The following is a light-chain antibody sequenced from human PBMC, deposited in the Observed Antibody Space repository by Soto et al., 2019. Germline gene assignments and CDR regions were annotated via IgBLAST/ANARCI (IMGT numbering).Light chain of an antibody. V-gene: IGKV3-20*01. CDR2: GAS. CDR3: KPYGSSPST. Sequence: EIVLTQSPGTLSLSPGERATLSCRASQSVSNTYLAWSQQKPGQAPRLLIYGASSRASGIPDRFSGSGSGTDFPLTISRLDPEEFAVYYCKPYGSSPSTFGQGTKVEIK. CDR1: QSVSNTY. J-gene: IGKJ1*01.